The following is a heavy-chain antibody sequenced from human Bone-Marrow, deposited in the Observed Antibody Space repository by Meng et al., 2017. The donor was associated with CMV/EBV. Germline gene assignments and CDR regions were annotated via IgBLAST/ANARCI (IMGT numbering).Heavy chain of an antibody. Sequence: ASVKVSCKASGYTFTSYGISWVRQAPGQGLEWMGWISAYNGNTNYAQKLQGRVTMTTDTSTSTAYMELRSLRSDDTAVYYCARTAIVVVPAATDYWGQGTLVTVPS. CDR1: GYTFTSYG. J-gene: IGHJ4*02. V-gene: IGHV1-18*01. CDR2: ISAYNGNT. D-gene: IGHD2-2*01. CDR3: ARTAIVVVPAATDY.